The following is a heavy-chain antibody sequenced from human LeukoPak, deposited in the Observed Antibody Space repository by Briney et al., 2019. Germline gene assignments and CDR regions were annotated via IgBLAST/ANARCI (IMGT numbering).Heavy chain of an antibody. CDR3: ARSYYDFWSGHRYYYYMDV. J-gene: IGHJ6*03. CDR1: GGTFSSYA. D-gene: IGHD3-3*01. V-gene: IGHV1-69*05. CDR2: IIPIFGPA. Sequence: ASVKVSCKASGGTFSSYAISWVRQAPGQGLEWMGGIIPIFGPANYAQKFQGRVTITTDESTSTAYMELSSLRSEDTAVYYCARSYYDFWSGHRYYYYMDVWGKGTTVTVSS.